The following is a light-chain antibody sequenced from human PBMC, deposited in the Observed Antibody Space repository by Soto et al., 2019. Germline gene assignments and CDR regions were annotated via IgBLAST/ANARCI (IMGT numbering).Light chain of an antibody. J-gene: IGKJ4*01. CDR3: KQGLSTPLT. V-gene: IGKV2-28*01. CDR1: RSLLSSNGNHY. Sequence: DIVLTQSPLSLAVTPGEPASISCRSSRSLLSSNGNHYLNGYVQRPGLSPQLLNYLASKRASGVPARFSGSGSGTDFTLKISRVEADDVGVYYCKQGLSTPLTFGGGTKVEIK. CDR2: LAS.